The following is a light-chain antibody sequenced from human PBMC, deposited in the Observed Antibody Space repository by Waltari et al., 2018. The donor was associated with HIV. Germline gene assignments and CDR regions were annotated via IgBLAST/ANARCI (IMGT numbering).Light chain of an antibody. CDR3: QQYNIWPPLT. CDR1: QSVSRN. V-gene: IGKV3-15*01. J-gene: IGKJ4*01. CDR2: GAS. Sequence: DIVMMQSPRTLSVSPGERATLSCRASQSVSRNLAWYQQKPGQPPRLLIYGASTRATGIPARFSATGSGTEFTLTISSLQSEDFAVYYCQQYNIWPPLTFGGGTKVEMK.